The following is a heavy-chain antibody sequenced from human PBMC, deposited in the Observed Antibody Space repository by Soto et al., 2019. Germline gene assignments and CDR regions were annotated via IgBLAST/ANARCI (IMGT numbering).Heavy chain of an antibody. V-gene: IGHV3-21*06. CDR1: GFIFSSYT. CDR2: ISGSGSYI. CDR3: AKAPGVLYAFDI. J-gene: IGHJ3*02. D-gene: IGHD3-10*01. Sequence: GGSLRLSCTASGFIFSSYTINWVRQAPGKGLEWVSSISGSGSYIYIADSMKGRITISRDNAQNSVHLQMNSLRVEDTAVYYCAKAPGVLYAFDIWGQGTMVTVSS.